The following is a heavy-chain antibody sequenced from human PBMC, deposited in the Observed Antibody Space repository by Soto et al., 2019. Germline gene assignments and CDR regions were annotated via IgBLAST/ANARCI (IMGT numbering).Heavy chain of an antibody. CDR3: TSEGRGGNFDQ. CDR2: IVPIFDKA. Sequence: QVQLVQSGAEVKKPGSSVKVSCKVSGGTFSTNGISWVRQAPGKGLEWMGAIVPIFDKANYAQKFQGRLTITGDETTGTGYMELRRLTYEGTALFFSTSEGRGGNFDQWGPGTLVNVSS. CDR1: GGTFSTNG. J-gene: IGHJ4*02. D-gene: IGHD3-16*01. V-gene: IGHV1-69*12.